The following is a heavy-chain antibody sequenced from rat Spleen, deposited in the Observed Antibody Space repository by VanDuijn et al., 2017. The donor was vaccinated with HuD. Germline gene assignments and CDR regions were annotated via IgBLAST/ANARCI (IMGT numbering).Heavy chain of an antibody. J-gene: IGHJ4*01. CDR2: IIYDGSRT. CDR3: ATHGWIYNNQYYYVMDA. D-gene: IGHD1-10*01. CDR1: GFTFSDYN. Sequence: EVQLVESGGGLVQPGRSLKLSCAASGFTFSDYNMAWVRQAPKKGLEWVATIIYDGSRTYYRDSVKGRFTISRDNAKSTLYLQMDSLRSEDTATYYCATHGWIYNNQYYYVMDAWGQGASVTVSS. V-gene: IGHV5S10*01.